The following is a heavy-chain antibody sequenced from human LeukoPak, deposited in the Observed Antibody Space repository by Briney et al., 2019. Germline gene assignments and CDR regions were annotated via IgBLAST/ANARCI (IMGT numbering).Heavy chain of an antibody. CDR3: ARDAKYYYGSRTYFFFEY. CDR1: GGSISSSTSY. CDR2: IFYNGNT. J-gene: IGHJ4*02. Sequence: SETLSLTCTVSGGSISSSTSYWSWIRQPPGKGLEWIGHIFYNGNTYYNPSLKSRATMSIDTSKNQFSLKLSSVTAADTAIYNCARDAKYYYGSRTYFFFEYWGQGTLLSVSS. D-gene: IGHD3-10*01. V-gene: IGHV4-39*07.